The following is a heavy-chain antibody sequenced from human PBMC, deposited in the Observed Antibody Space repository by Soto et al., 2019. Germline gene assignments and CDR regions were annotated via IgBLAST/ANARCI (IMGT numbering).Heavy chain of an antibody. D-gene: IGHD3-9*01. V-gene: IGHV1-69*06. CDR1: GGTFSSYA. J-gene: IGHJ4*02. CDR2: IIPIFGTA. Sequence: GXSVKVSCKASGGTFSSYAIRLVRQAPGQGLEWMGGIIPIFGTANYAQKFQGRVTITADKSTSTVYMEVRSLRAEDTAVYYCARAEVNGNYWYFDDWGQGTLVTVSS. CDR3: ARAEVNGNYWYFDD.